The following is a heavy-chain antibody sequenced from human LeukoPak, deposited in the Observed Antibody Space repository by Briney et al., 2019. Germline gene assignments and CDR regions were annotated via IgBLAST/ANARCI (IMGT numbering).Heavy chain of an antibody. Sequence: GGSLRLSCAASGFTFSSYAMSWVRQAPGKGLEWVSGISGSGGSTYYADPVKGRFTISRDNSKNTLYLQTNSLRAEDTAVYYCAKVSDGYLYYFDCWGQGTLVTVSS. CDR1: GFTFSSYA. CDR3: AKVSDGYLYYFDC. V-gene: IGHV3-23*01. CDR2: ISGSGGST. J-gene: IGHJ4*02. D-gene: IGHD5-18*01.